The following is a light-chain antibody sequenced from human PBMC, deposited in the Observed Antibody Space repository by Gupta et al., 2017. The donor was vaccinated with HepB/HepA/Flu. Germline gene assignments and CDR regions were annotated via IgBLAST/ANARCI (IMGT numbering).Light chain of an antibody. J-gene: IGKJ3*01. Sequence: EIVFTQSPATLSLSPGESATLSCRATQSVGTYLAWYQHKPGQAPRLLIYDASNRATGIPARFSGSGSGTDFTLTISSLEPEDFAVYYCQQRSDWPLFTFGPGTRVDIK. CDR1: QSVGTY. CDR2: DAS. V-gene: IGKV3-11*01. CDR3: QQRSDWPLFT.